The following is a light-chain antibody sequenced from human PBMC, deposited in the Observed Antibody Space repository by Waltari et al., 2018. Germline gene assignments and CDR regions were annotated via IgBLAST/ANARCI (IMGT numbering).Light chain of an antibody. CDR3: TSYAGSHNWV. CDR1: SSDVVGFNY. CDR2: EVN. V-gene: IGLV2-8*01. Sequence: QSALTQPPSASGSPGQSFTISCTGTSSDVVGFNYVPWYQHHPGKAPKLMISEVNKRPSGVPDRFSGSKSGNTASLTVSGLQADDEADYYCTSYAGSHNWVFGGGTKLTVL. J-gene: IGLJ2*01.